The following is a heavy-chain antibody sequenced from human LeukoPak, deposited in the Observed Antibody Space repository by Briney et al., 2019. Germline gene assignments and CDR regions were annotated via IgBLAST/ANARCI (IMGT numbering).Heavy chain of an antibody. CDR3: AKGITAMGLDDWFDP. D-gene: IGHD5-18*01. V-gene: IGHV3-23*01. Sequence: PGGSLRLSCAASGFTFSSYAMSWVRQAPGKGLEWVSAISGSGGSTYYADSVKGRFTISRDNSKNTLYLQMNSLRAEDTAVYCCAKGITAMGLDDWFDPWGQGTLVTVSS. CDR2: ISGSGGST. CDR1: GFTFSSYA. J-gene: IGHJ5*02.